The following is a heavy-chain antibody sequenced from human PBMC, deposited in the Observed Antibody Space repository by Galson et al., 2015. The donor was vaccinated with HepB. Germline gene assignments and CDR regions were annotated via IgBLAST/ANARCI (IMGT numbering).Heavy chain of an antibody. J-gene: IGHJ4*02. V-gene: IGHV3-21*01. CDR1: GFTFSSYS. CDR2: ISSSSSYI. Sequence: SLRLSCAASGFTFSSYSMNWVRQAPGKGLEWVSSISSSSSYIYYADSVKGRFTISRDDAKNSLYLQMNSLRAEDTAVYYCARDLSRNLEGRHYWGQGTLVTVSS. D-gene: IGHD3-3*01. CDR3: ARDLSRNLEGRHY.